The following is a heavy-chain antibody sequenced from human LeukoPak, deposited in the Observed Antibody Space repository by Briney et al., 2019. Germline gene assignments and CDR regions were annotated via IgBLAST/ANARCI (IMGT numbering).Heavy chain of an antibody. D-gene: IGHD6-13*01. Sequence: GGSLRLSCAASGFTFSSYSMNWVRQAPGKGPEWVSSISSSSSYIYYADSVKGRFTISRDNAKNSLYLQMNSLRAEDTAVYYCARDRAAAGTPFDYWGQGTLVTVSS. J-gene: IGHJ4*02. V-gene: IGHV3-21*01. CDR3: ARDRAAAGTPFDY. CDR1: GFTFSSYS. CDR2: ISSSSSYI.